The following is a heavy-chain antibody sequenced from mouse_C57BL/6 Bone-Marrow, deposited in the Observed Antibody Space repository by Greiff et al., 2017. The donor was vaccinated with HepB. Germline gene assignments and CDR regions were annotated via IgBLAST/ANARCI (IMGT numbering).Heavy chain of an antibody. J-gene: IGHJ3*01. CDR1: GYSITSGYY. CDR3: ARYGPFAY. V-gene: IGHV3-6*01. Sequence: EVQLQQSGPGLVKPSQSLSLTCSVTGYSITSGYYWNWIRQFPGNKLEWMGYISYDGSNNYNPSLKNRISITRDTSKNQFFLKLNSVTTEDTATYYCARYGPFAYWGQGTLVTVSA. D-gene: IGHD1-2*01. CDR2: ISYDGSN.